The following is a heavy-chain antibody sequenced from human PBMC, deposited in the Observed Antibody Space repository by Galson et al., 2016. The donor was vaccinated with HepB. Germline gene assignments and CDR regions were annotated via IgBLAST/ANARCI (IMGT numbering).Heavy chain of an antibody. V-gene: IGHV5-51*01. Sequence: QSGAEVKKPGESPKISCKGSGYSFTSYWIGWVRQMPGKGLEWMGTIYPCDSETRYSPSFQGQVTISADKSINTAYLQWSSLKATDTAMYYCARQAGYYSSGYFDYWGQGTLVTVSS. D-gene: IGHD3-9*01. J-gene: IGHJ4*02. CDR1: GYSFTSYW. CDR2: IYPCDSET. CDR3: ARQAGYYSSGYFDY.